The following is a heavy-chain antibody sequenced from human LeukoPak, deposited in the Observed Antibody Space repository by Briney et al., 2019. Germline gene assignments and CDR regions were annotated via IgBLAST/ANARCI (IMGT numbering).Heavy chain of an antibody. J-gene: IGHJ4*02. CDR1: GITFSTSA. D-gene: IGHD3-10*01. V-gene: IGHV3-23*01. Sequence: GGSLRLSCAASGITFSTSAMSWVRQAPGKGLEWVSAISGSGGSTYYADSVKGRFTISRDNSKSTLHLQMNSLRVDDTAVYYCAKLLRGTVVPFYDYWGQGTLVTVSS. CDR3: AKLLRGTVVPFYDY. CDR2: ISGSGGST.